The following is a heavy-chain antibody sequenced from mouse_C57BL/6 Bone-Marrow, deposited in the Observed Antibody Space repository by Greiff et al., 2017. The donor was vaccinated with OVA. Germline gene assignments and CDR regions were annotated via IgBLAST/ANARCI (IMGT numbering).Heavy chain of an antibody. V-gene: IGHV1-81*01. CDR3: ARWGYGTNFDD. J-gene: IGHJ2*01. CDR1: GYTFTSYG. Sequence: QVQLQQSGAELARPGASVKLSCKASGYTFTSYGISWVKQRTGQGLEWIGEIYPRSGNSYYNEKLKGKATLTADKSSSTAYVELGSLTSEDSAVYFCARWGYGTNFDDWGQGTTLTVSS. CDR2: IYPRSGNS. D-gene: IGHD2-10*02.